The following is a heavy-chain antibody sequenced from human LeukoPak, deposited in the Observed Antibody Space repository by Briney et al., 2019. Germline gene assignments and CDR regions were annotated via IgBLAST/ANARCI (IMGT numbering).Heavy chain of an antibody. CDR1: GFTFSSYW. CDR2: IKQDGSEK. J-gene: IGHJ6*02. Sequence: PGGSLRLSCAASGFTFSSYWMSWVRQAPGKGLEWVANIKQDGSEKYYVDSVKGRFTISRDNAKNSLYLQMNSLRAEDTAVYYCARHYGDRYYYGMDVWGQGTTVTVSS. CDR3: ARHYGDRYYYGMDV. V-gene: IGHV3-7*01. D-gene: IGHD4-17*01.